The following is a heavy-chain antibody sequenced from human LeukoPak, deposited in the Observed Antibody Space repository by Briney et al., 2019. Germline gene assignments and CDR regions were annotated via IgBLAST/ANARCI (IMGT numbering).Heavy chain of an antibody. D-gene: IGHD3-16*02. J-gene: IGHJ6*02. V-gene: IGHV3-74*01. Sequence: GGSLRLSCAASGFTFSTYWMHWVRQVPGKGLVWISRINSDGSVSYADSVKGRFTISRDNAKNTLYLQMNSLRAEDTAVYYCAKDWSFYYYGMDVWGQGTTVTVSS. CDR1: GFTFSTYW. CDR2: INSDGSV. CDR3: AKDWSFYYYGMDV.